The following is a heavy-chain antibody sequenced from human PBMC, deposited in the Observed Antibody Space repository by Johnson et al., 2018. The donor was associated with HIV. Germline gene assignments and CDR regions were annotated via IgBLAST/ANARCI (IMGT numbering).Heavy chain of an antibody. V-gene: IGHV3-64*01. CDR1: GFTFSSYA. D-gene: IGHD1-26*01. Sequence: VQLVESGGGVVQPGRSLRLSCAASGFTFSSYAMHWVRQAPGKGLEYVSAISSNGGSTYYANSVKGRFTISRDNSKNSLYLQMTGLGAGATAVYYCARWDNGRVHAFDLWGQGTMVTVSS. J-gene: IGHJ3*01. CDR3: ARWDNGRVHAFDL. CDR2: ISSNGGST.